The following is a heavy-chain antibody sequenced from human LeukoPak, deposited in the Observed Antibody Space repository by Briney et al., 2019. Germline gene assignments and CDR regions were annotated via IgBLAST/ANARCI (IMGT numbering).Heavy chain of an antibody. CDR1: GGSISTNS. CDR3: AKGDAYNPSSFYGVDV. J-gene: IGHJ6*02. CDR2: IFYSGST. Sequence: SETLSLTCSVSGGSISTNSWNCIRQPPGQGLEWIGYIFYSGSTNYNPSLKSRVTISVDTSKNQFSLKLTSVTAADTAVYYCAKGDAYNPSSFYGVDVWGQGTTVTVSS. D-gene: IGHD5-24*01. V-gene: IGHV4-59*01.